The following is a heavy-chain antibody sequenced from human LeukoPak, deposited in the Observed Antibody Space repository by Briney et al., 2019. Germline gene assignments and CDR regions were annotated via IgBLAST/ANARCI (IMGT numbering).Heavy chain of an antibody. J-gene: IGHJ4*02. CDR1: GFTVSSGC. D-gene: IGHD1-1*01. Sequence: GGSLRLSCAVSGFTVSSGCMSWVRQAPGKGLEWVSFIYGGDATYFADSVKGRFTISRDNSKNTLYLQMNSLRAEDTAVYYCAREAYNAFDYWARGTLVTVSS. CDR3: AREAYNAFDY. CDR2: IYGGDAT. V-gene: IGHV3-53*01.